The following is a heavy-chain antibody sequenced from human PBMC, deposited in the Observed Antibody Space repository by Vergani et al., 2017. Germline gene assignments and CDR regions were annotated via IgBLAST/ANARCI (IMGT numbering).Heavy chain of an antibody. CDR1: GFTVSSNY. V-gene: IGHV3-53*01. J-gene: IGHJ4*02. D-gene: IGHD3-9*01. Sequence: EVQLVESGGGLIQPGGSLRLSCAASGFTVSSNYMSWVRQAPGKGLEWVSVIYSGGSTYYADSVKGRFTISRDTSKNTLYLQMNSLRAEDTAVYYCARGYYDIVTGLDYWGQGTLVTVSS. CDR2: IYSGGST. CDR3: ARGYYDIVTGLDY.